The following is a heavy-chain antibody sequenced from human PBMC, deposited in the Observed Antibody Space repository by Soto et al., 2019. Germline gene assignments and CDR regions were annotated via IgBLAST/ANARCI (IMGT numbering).Heavy chain of an antibody. CDR2: INSDGSSI. V-gene: IGHV3-74*01. CDR1: GFDLSNTG. Sequence: PGGSLRLSCAASGFDLSNTGIHWVRQGPGKGLVCVSRINSDGSSITYEDSAKGRFTMSRDNAKNTLYLQMSSMRVEDTAVYYCARDKGGYRAAYWAQGTMVTFSS. J-gene: IGHJ4*02. D-gene: IGHD5-12*01. CDR3: ARDKGGYRAAY.